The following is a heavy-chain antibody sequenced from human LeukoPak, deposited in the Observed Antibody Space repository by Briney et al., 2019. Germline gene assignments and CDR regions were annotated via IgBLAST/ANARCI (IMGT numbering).Heavy chain of an antibody. CDR1: GDSIRDFY. D-gene: IGHD6-6*01. Sequence: PSETLSLTCTVSGDSIRDFYWSWIRQSPGKGLDWIGHIFYSGAIDYNPSLKSRVTISVDTSKNQFSLNLNSVTAADTAVYYCARGGAARLHFQNWGQGTLVTVSS. CDR2: IFYSGAI. CDR3: ARGGAARLHFQN. J-gene: IGHJ1*01. V-gene: IGHV4-59*01.